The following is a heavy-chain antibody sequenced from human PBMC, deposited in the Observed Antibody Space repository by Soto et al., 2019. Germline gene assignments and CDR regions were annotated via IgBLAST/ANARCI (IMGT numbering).Heavy chain of an antibody. Sequence: QVQLVQSGAEVKKPGSSVRVSCKASGGNFDSYAINWVRQAPGQGLEWVGGIIPILGAPNYAQQFQDRVLITADQTTNTVYMELSYLQSEDTAVYFCVRERNTVVMTLLSLDYWGQGPLVTVSS. D-gene: IGHD3-10*01. J-gene: IGHJ4*02. CDR3: VRERNTVVMTLLSLDY. CDR1: GGNFDSYA. V-gene: IGHV1-69*01. CDR2: IIPILGAP.